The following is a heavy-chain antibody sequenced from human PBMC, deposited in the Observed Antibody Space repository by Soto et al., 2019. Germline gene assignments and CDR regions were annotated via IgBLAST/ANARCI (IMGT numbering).Heavy chain of an antibody. V-gene: IGHV4-34*01. Sequence: QVQLQQWGAGLVKPSETLSLSCAVYGQSFSGHSWAWIRQPPGKGLEWIGEINESGSTYYNPSLKSRVTLSPHTSTNQFSLKLSAVSAADTAAYFCARGSGIVALPGELEDVNYDYWGQGTLVNVSS. CDR2: INESGST. D-gene: IGHD1-1*01. J-gene: IGHJ4*02. CDR1: GQSFSGHS. CDR3: ARGSGIVALPGELEDVNYDY.